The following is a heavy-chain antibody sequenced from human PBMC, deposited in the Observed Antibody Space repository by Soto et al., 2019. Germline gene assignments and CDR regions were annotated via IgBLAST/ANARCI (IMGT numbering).Heavy chain of an antibody. Sequence: EVQLVETGGGLIQPGGSLRLSCAASGFTVSSNYMSWVRQAPGKGLEWVSVIYSGGSTYYADSVKGRFTISRDNSKNTLYLQMNSLRAEDTAVSYCASLGYSSSWGIDYWGQGTLVTVSS. CDR2: IYSGGST. CDR1: GFTVSSNY. CDR3: ASLGYSSSWGIDY. V-gene: IGHV3-53*02. J-gene: IGHJ4*02. D-gene: IGHD6-13*01.